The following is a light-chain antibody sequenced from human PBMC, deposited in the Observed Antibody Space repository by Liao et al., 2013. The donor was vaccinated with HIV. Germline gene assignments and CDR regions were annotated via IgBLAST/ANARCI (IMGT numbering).Light chain of an antibody. CDR1: ALPNQH. J-gene: IGLJ2*01. CDR3: QSADSSGSYVV. CDR2: KDS. Sequence: SYELTQPPSVSVSPGQTARITCSGEALPNQHAYWYQQKPGQAPEVVIYKDSERPSGIPERFAGSSSGTKVTLTISGVQTEDEADYYCQSADSSGSYVVFGGGTKLTVL. V-gene: IGLV3-25*03.